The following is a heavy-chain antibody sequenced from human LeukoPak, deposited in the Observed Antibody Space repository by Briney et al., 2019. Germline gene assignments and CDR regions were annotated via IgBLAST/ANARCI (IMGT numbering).Heavy chain of an antibody. V-gene: IGHV4-34*01. Sequence: PSETLSLTCAVYGGSFSGYYWNWIRQPPGKGLEWIGEINHSGSTNYIPSLKSRVTISVDTSKNQFSLKLTSVTAADTAVYYCATSVAGYFDTSGYYFDYWGQGTLVTVSS. J-gene: IGHJ4*02. D-gene: IGHD3-22*01. CDR1: GGSFSGYY. CDR3: ATSVAGYFDTSGYYFDY. CDR2: INHSGST.